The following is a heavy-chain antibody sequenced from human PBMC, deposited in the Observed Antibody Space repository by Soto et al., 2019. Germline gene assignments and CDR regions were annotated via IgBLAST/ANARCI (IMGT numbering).Heavy chain of an antibody. J-gene: IGHJ4*02. D-gene: IGHD3-22*01. V-gene: IGHV4-31*03. CDR1: GGSISSGGYY. CDR2: IYYSGST. CDR3: ARHSSGYYPALAY. Sequence: QVQLQESGPGLVKPSQTLSLTCTVSGGSISSGGYYWSWIRQHPGKGLEWIGYIYYSGSTYYNPSLKGRLTRSVDTSKSQFSLKLSSVTAADTAVYYWARHSSGYYPALAYWGQGTLVTVSS.